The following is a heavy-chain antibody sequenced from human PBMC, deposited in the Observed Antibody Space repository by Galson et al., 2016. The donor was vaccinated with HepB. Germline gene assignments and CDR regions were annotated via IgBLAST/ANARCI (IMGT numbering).Heavy chain of an antibody. CDR2: ISNDGRNK. Sequence: SLRLSCAASGFSFRTYGTHWVRQAPGKGLEWVAVISNDGRNKFYADSVKGRFTISRDDSKNTLFLQMNSLRAGDTAVYYCARGVGFFEDFYFDYWGQGALVTVSS. CDR3: ARGVGFFEDFYFDY. CDR1: GFSFRTYG. J-gene: IGHJ4*02. D-gene: IGHD2-8*01. V-gene: IGHV3-30*03.